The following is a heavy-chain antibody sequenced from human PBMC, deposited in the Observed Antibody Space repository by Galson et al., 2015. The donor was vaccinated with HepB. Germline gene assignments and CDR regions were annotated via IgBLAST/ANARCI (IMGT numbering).Heavy chain of an antibody. Sequence: SLRLSCAASGFTFSDYYMSWIRQAPGKGLEWVSYISSSGSTIYYADSVKGRFTISRDNAKNSLYLQMNGLRAEDTAVYYCARDQQRRYYYYGMDVWGQGTTVTVSS. CDR3: ARDQQRRYYYYGMDV. D-gene: IGHD5-18*01. CDR1: GFTFSDYY. J-gene: IGHJ6*02. CDR2: ISSSGSTI. V-gene: IGHV3-11*01.